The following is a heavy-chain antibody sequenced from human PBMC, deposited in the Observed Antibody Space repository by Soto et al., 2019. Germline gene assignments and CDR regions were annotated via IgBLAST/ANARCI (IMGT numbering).Heavy chain of an antibody. CDR3: ARDGYCSGGSCYPSGAFDI. V-gene: IGHV3-30-3*01. D-gene: IGHD2-15*01. J-gene: IGHJ3*02. CDR1: GFTFSGYA. Sequence: GGSLRLSCAASGFTFSGYAMHWVRQSPGKGLEWVAVISYDGSNKYYADSVKGRFTISRDNSKNTLYLQMNSLRAEDTAVYYCARDGYCSGGSCYPSGAFDIWGQGTMVTVSS. CDR2: ISYDGSNK.